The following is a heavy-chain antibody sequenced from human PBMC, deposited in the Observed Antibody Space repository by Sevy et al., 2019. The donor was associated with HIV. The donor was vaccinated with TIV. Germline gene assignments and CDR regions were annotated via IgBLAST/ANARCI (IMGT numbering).Heavy chain of an antibody. V-gene: IGHV4-39*01. CDR2: IYYSGST. CDR3: ARRGGGMVRGVHRNWFDP. J-gene: IGHJ5*02. D-gene: IGHD3-10*01. CDR1: GGSISSSSYY. Sequence: SETLSLTCTVSGGSISSSSYYWGWIRQPPGKGLEWIGSIYYSGSTYYNPSLKSPVTISVDTSKNQFSLKLSSVTAADTAVYYCARRGGGMVRGVHRNWFDPWGQGTLVTVSS.